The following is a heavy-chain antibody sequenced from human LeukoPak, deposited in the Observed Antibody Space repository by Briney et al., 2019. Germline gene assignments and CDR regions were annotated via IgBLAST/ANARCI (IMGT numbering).Heavy chain of an antibody. D-gene: IGHD3-9*01. CDR1: GFTFSSYS. V-gene: IGHV3-48*01. CDR3: ARFPKYFDWLKYYYGMDV. Sequence: GGSLRLSCAASGFTFSSYSMNWVRQAPGKGLEWVSYISSSSSTIYYADSVKGRFTISRDNAKNSLYLQMNSLRAEDTAVYYCARFPKYFDWLKYYYGMDVWGQGTTVTVSS. CDR2: ISSSSSTI. J-gene: IGHJ6*02.